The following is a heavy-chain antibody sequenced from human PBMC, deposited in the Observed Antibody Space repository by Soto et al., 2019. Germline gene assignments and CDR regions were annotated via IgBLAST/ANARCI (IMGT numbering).Heavy chain of an antibody. J-gene: IGHJ4*02. V-gene: IGHV4-34*01. D-gene: IGHD1-26*01. Sequence: QVQLQQWGAGLLKPSETLSLTCAVYGGSFSGYYWSWIRQPPGKGLEWIGEINHSGSTNYNPSLKSRVTISGDTSKNQFSLKLSSVTAADTAVYYCARARWDQLYYFDYWGQGTLVTVSS. CDR1: GGSFSGYY. CDR2: INHSGST. CDR3: ARARWDQLYYFDY.